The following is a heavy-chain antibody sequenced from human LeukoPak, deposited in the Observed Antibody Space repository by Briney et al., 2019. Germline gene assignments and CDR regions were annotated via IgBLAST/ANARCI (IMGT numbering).Heavy chain of an antibody. Sequence: GGSLRLSCAASGFTFSSYGVNWVRQAPGKGLEWVALIRYDGSNKYYADSVKGRFTISRDNSKNTLYLQMNSLRAEDTAIYYRAKEYSYGGAFDYWGQGTLVTVSS. CDR2: IRYDGSNK. J-gene: IGHJ4*02. CDR1: GFTFSSYG. CDR3: AKEYSYGGAFDY. D-gene: IGHD5-18*01. V-gene: IGHV3-30*02.